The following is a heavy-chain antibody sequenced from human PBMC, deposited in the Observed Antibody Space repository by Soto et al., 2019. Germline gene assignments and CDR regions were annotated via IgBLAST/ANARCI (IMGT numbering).Heavy chain of an antibody. Sequence: GGSLRLSCAASGFTFSSYSMNWVRQAPGKGLEWVSYISSSSSTIYYADSVKGRFTISRDNAKNSLYLQMNSLRAEDTAVYYCAKVSRRDIVVVPALDVWGKGTTVTVSS. CDR3: AKVSRRDIVVVPALDV. CDR1: GFTFSSYS. CDR2: ISSSSSTI. D-gene: IGHD2-2*01. J-gene: IGHJ6*04. V-gene: IGHV3-48*01.